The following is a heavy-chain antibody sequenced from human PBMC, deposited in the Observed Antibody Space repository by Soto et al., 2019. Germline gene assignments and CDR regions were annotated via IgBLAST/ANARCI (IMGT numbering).Heavy chain of an antibody. J-gene: IGHJ4*02. V-gene: IGHV4-34*01. CDR3: AREGSSTWTYYFDP. CDR2: INHSGST. Sequence: SETLSLTCAVYGGSFSGYYWSWIRQPPGKGLEWIGEINHSGSTNYNPSLKSRVTISADTSKNQFSLQLNSVTPEDTAVYYCAREGSSTWTYYFDPWGQGTLVTVSS. D-gene: IGHD6-13*01. CDR1: GGSFSGYY.